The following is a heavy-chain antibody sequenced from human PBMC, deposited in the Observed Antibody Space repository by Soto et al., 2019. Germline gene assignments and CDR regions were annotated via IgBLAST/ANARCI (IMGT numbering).Heavy chain of an antibody. D-gene: IGHD2-21*02. CDR3: ARSIVVVTALDY. CDR2: INAGNGNT. Sequence: QVQLVQSGAEEKMPGASVKVSCKATGYTFTSYAMHWVRQAPGKRLEWMGWINAGNGNTKYSQKFQGRVTITRDTSASTAYMELSSLRSEDTAVYYCARSIVVVTALDYWGQGTLVTVSS. V-gene: IGHV1-3*05. J-gene: IGHJ4*02. CDR1: GYTFTSYA.